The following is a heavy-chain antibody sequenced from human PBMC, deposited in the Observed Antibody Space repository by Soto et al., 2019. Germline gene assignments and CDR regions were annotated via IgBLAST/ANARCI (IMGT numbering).Heavy chain of an antibody. CDR3: ARGLPLLFDP. V-gene: IGHV3-13*01. Sequence: PGGSLRLSCAASGFTFSSYYMHWVRQATGKGLEWVSAIGTAGDTYYPGSVKGRFTISRENAKNSLYLQMNSLRAGDTAVYYCARGLPLLFDPCGQGTVLTVSS. CDR1: GFTFSSYY. D-gene: IGHD1-26*01. CDR2: IGTAGDT. J-gene: IGHJ5*02.